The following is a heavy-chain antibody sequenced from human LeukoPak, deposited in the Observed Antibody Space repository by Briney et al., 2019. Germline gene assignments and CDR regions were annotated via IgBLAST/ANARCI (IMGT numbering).Heavy chain of an antibody. CDR1: GFTFSSYA. CDR3: AKGGVCSGGSCYVDY. J-gene: IGHJ4*02. D-gene: IGHD2-15*01. Sequence: KSGGSLRLSCAASGFTFSSYAMSWVRQAPGKGLECVSGISGSGGSTYYADSVKGRFTISRDNSKNTLYLQMNSLRAEDTAVYYCAKGGVCSGGSCYVDYWGQGTPVTVSS. V-gene: IGHV3-23*01. CDR2: ISGSGGST.